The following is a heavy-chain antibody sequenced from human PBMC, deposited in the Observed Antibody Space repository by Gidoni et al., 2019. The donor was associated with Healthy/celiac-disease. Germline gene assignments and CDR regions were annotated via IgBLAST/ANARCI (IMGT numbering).Heavy chain of an antibody. CDR2: IRSKAYGWTT. D-gene: IGHD2-21*02. J-gene: IGHJ3*02. V-gene: IGHV3-49*05. CDR3: TRGLIGVVTVHKDAFDI. CDR1: GFTFGDYA. Sequence: EVQLVESGGGLVKPGRSLRLSCTASGFTFGDYAMSWFRQAPGKGLEWVGFIRSKAYGWTTEYAASVKGRFTISRDDSKSIAYLQMNSLKTEDTAVYYCTRGLIGVVTVHKDAFDIWGQGTMVTVSS.